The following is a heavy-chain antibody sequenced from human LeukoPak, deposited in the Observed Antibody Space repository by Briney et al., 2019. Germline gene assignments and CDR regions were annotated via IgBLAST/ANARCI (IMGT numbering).Heavy chain of an antibody. CDR1: GFTFSSYA. J-gene: IGHJ4*02. D-gene: IGHD3-3*01. CDR3: AKDGGAD. CDR2: ISYDENNK. Sequence: GGSLRLSCAASGFTFSSYAMHWVRQAPGKGLEWVAVISYDENNKYHANSVKGRFTISRDNSKDTLYLQMNSLTPEDTAVYYCAKDGGADWGQGTLVTVSS. V-gene: IGHV3-30-3*01.